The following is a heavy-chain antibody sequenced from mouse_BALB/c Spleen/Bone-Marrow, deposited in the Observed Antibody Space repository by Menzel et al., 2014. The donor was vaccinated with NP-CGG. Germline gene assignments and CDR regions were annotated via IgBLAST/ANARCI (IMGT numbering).Heavy chain of an antibody. CDR3: ARAALLRYHYAIVY. V-gene: IGHV2-9*02. CDR1: GFSLTSYG. Sequence: VHLVESGPGLVAPSESLSITCAGSGFSLTSYGVHWVRQPPGKGLEWPGVIWAGGSTNFNSALMSRLSISKDNSKSQVYLKMSSLQTEDTAMYYCARAALLRYHYAIVYWSLGSSATISS. J-gene: IGHJ4*01. CDR2: IWAGGST. D-gene: IGHD1-1*01.